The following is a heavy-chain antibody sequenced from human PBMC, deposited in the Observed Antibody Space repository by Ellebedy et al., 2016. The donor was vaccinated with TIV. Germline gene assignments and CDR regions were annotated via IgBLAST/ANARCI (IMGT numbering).Heavy chain of an antibody. J-gene: IGHJ4*02. Sequence: GESLKISCVASGFTFSSYAMTWIRQAPGKGLEWVSTITDVGGAAYYGDSVKGRFTISRDNSKNTLYLQMNSLRAEDTATYYCAKDEGFFVGASDYWGQGTLVTVSS. CDR1: GFTFSSYA. CDR2: ITDVGGAA. D-gene: IGHD1-26*01. V-gene: IGHV3-23*01. CDR3: AKDEGFFVGASDY.